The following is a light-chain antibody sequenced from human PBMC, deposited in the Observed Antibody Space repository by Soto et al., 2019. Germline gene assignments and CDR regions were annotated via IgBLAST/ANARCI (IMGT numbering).Light chain of an antibody. CDR1: QSVLFSSNNKNY. Sequence: DIVMTQSPDSLTVSLGERATINCKSSQSVLFSSNNKNYLAWYQQKPGQPPKLLIYWASTRESGVPDRFSGSGSGTDFTLTINALQAEDVAVYYFQQYHTIPLSIGGGTQVEIK. CDR2: WAS. CDR3: QQYHTIPLS. V-gene: IGKV4-1*01. J-gene: IGKJ4*01.